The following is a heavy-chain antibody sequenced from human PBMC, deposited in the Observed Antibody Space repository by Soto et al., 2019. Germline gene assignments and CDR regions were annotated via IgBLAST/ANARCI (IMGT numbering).Heavy chain of an antibody. J-gene: IGHJ6*02. CDR2: IYTSGST. D-gene: IGHD5-18*01. CDR1: GGSISSYY. CDR3: ARDLLEYSYGNYYYYYGMDV. Sequence: SETLSLTCTVSGGSISSYYWSWIRQPAGKGLEWIGRIYTSGSTNYNPSLKSRVTMSVDTSKNQSSLKLSSVTAADTAVYYCARDLLEYSYGNYYYYYGMDVWGQGTTVTV. V-gene: IGHV4-4*07.